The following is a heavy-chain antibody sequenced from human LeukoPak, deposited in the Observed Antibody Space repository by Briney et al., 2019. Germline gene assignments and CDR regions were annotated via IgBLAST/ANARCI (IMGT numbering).Heavy chain of an antibody. J-gene: IGHJ4*02. CDR1: GGSISSYY. D-gene: IGHD3-3*01. V-gene: IGHV4-59*13. Sequence: SETLSLTCTVSGGSISSYYWSWIRQPPGKGLEWIGYIYYSGSTNYNPSLKSRVTISVDTSKNQFSLKLSSVTAADTAVYYCARVTYYDFWSGYPSVFDYWGQGTLVTVSS. CDR2: IYYSGST. CDR3: ARVTYYDFWSGYPSVFDY.